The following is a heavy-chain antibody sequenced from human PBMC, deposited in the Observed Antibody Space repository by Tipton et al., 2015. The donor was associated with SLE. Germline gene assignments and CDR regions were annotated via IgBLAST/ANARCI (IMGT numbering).Heavy chain of an antibody. Sequence: GSLRLSCAASGFTVSSNYMSWVRQSPGKGLEWVSVIYSGGSTYYADSVKGRFTISRHNSKNTLYLQMNSLGAEDTAVYYCARRMGSSGYYSLGYWGQGTLVTVSS. CDR1: GFTVSSNY. CDR3: ARRMGSSGYYSLGY. V-gene: IGHV3-53*04. J-gene: IGHJ4*02. CDR2: IYSGGST. D-gene: IGHD3-22*01.